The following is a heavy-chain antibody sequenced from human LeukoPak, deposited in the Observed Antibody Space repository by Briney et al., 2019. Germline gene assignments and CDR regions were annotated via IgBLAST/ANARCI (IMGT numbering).Heavy chain of an antibody. J-gene: IGHJ4*02. V-gene: IGHV4-61*01. CDR2: IYYSGST. CDR1: GGSASSGSYY. D-gene: IGHD4-17*01. CDR3: ARTAVTTIGYFDY. Sequence: PSETLSLTCTVSGGSASSGSYYWSWIRQPPGKGLEWIGYIYYSGSTNYNPSLKSRVTISVDTSKNQFSLKLSSVTAADTAVYYCARTAVTTIGYFDYWGQGTLVTVSS.